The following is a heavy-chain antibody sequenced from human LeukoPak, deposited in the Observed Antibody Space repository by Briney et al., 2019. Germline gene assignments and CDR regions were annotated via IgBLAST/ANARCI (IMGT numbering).Heavy chain of an antibody. Sequence: PGGSLRLSCAASGFTFDDYAMHWVRQAPGKGLEWVSGISWNSGSIGYADSVKGRFTISRDNAKNSLYLQMNSLRAEDTALYYCAKDMTAGPSSSDYWGQGTLVTVSS. D-gene: IGHD6-13*01. CDR1: GFTFDDYA. CDR3: AKDMTAGPSSSDY. V-gene: IGHV3-9*01. CDR2: ISWNSGSI. J-gene: IGHJ4*02.